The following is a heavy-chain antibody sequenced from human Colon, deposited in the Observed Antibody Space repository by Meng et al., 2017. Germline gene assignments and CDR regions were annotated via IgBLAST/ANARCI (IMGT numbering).Heavy chain of an antibody. Sequence: APQQPSGLGLLLPPHPHPPTRATTRDSVSRLDATWNWTRQSPPPGLGWLGRVFYRAKRISDYAVSLESSITLHPETAKNQFTPQLNSVTPEGTAVYFCARLVGNSWLPDWGQGTLVTVSS. D-gene: IGHD6-13*01. V-gene: IGHV6-1*01. J-gene: IGHJ4*02. CDR2: VFYRAKRIS. CDR3: ARLVGNSWLPD. CDR1: RDSVSRLDAT.